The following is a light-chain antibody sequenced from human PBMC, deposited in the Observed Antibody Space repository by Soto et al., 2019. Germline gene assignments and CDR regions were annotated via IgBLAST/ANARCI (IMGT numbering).Light chain of an antibody. Sequence: DIQLTQSPSFLSASVGDRVTITCRACQGISSYLAWYQQKPGKAPKLLIYAASTLQSGVPSRFSGSGSGTEFTLTISSLQPEDFATYYCQQLNSYPQITFGQGTRLEIK. J-gene: IGKJ5*01. CDR3: QQLNSYPQIT. V-gene: IGKV1-9*01. CDR2: AAS. CDR1: QGISSY.